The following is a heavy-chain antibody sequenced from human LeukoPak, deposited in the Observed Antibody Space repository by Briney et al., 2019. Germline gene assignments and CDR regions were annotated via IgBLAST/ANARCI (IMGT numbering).Heavy chain of an antibody. CDR2: IHYSGST. Sequence: SETLSLTCAVSGGSICGYYWGWIRQPPRRGLWWIGSIHYSGSTSYNSSLKSRVTISVATSKNQFSLKLSSVTPADTAVYYCARGRGDWYYGSRALYVWGQGTTVTVSS. J-gene: IGHJ6*02. V-gene: IGHV4-59*01. CDR1: GGSICGYY. D-gene: IGHD3-10*01. CDR3: ARGRGDWYYGSRALYV.